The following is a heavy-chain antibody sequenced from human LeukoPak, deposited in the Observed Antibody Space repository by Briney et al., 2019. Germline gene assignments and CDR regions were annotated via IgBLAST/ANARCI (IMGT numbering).Heavy chain of an antibody. D-gene: IGHD3-10*01. J-gene: IGHJ3*02. V-gene: IGHV3-21*01. CDR2: IGSSHNYI. CDR1: GFTFRSYS. Sequence: GGSLRLSCAASGFTFRSYSMNWVRQAPGKGLEWVSSIGSSHNYIYYADSVKGRFIISRDNAKNSLYLQMNSLRAEDTAVYYWARDSDYYGSGSHRDAFDIWGQGTMVTVSS. CDR3: ARDSDYYGSGSHRDAFDI.